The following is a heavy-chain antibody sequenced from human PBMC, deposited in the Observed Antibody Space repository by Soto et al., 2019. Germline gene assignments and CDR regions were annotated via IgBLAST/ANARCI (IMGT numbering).Heavy chain of an antibody. J-gene: IGHJ5*02. D-gene: IGHD4-17*01. V-gene: IGHV1-18*01. CDR2: ISAYNGNT. Sequence: ASVKVSCKASGYTFTSYGISWVRQAPGQGLEWMGWISAYNGNTNYAQKLQGRVTMTTDTSTSTAYMELRSLRSDDTAIYYCARDPHTYGDYGNNWFDPWGQGTLVTVSS. CDR1: GYTFTSYG. CDR3: ARDPHTYGDYGNNWFDP.